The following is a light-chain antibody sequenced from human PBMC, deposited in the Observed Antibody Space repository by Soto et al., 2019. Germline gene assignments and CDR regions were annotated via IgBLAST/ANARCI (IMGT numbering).Light chain of an antibody. CDR1: SSDIGIYNL. J-gene: IGLJ2*01. CDR3: CSYVGNNIVL. Sequence: QSVLTQPASVSGSPGQSITISCTGTSSDIGIYNLVSWYQQHPGKAPKLIIYQDIKRPSGVSIRFSGSKSGNAASLTISGLQPEVEANYHCCSYVGNNIVLFGGGTKVTVL. V-gene: IGLV2-23*01. CDR2: QDI.